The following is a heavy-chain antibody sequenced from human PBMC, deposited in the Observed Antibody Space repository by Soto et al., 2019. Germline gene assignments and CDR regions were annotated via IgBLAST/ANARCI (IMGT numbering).Heavy chain of an antibody. V-gene: IGHV1-18*01. J-gene: IGHJ6*02. CDR1: GYTFSNYG. D-gene: IGHD6-19*01. CDR3: SRFIMVGGWFDPNYYHGMDV. Sequence: ASVKVSCKTSGYTFSNYGINWVRQAPGQGLEWMGWNSGYNGNTNYAQTVQGRVTMTTDTSTGTVYMELRSLKSDDTAIYYCSRFIMVGGWFDPNYYHGMDVWGQGTTVTVS. CDR2: NSGYNGNT.